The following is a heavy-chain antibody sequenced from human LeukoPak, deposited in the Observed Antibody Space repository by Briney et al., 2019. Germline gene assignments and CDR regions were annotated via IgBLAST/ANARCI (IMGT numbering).Heavy chain of an antibody. CDR2: IYYSGST. CDR1: GGSISSYY. J-gene: IGHJ4*02. V-gene: IGHV4-59*12. Sequence: SETLSLTCTVSGGSISSYYWSWIRQPPGKGLEWIGYIYYSGSTNYNPSLKSRVTISVDTSKNQFSLKLSSVTAADTAVYYCAVGPYYYDSSGYYYQDYWGQGTLVTVSS. CDR3: AVGPYYYDSSGYYYQDY. D-gene: IGHD3-22*01.